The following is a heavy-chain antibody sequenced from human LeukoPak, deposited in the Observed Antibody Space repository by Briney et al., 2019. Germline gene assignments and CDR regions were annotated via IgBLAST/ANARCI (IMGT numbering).Heavy chain of an antibody. Sequence: GGSLRLSCAVSGFTFSSYWMSWVRQAPGKGLEWVANIKKDGSEKYYVDSVKGRFTISRDNAKTSLYLQMNSLRAEDTAVYYCARDLSGVTGYTYGRGIDYWGQGTLVTVSS. CDR1: GFTFSSYW. CDR2: IKKDGSEK. V-gene: IGHV3-7*01. J-gene: IGHJ4*02. CDR3: ARDLSGVTGYTYGRGIDY. D-gene: IGHD5-18*01.